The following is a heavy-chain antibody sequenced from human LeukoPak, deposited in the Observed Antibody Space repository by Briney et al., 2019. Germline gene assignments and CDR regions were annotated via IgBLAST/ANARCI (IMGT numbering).Heavy chain of an antibody. D-gene: IGHD2-15*01. J-gene: IGHJ4*02. Sequence: GGTLRLFCAASGFTFSSYGMSWVRQAPGQGLEWVAVISVSATATNYAASVKGRFTISRDDSKNTLYLQMNSLRVEDTAAYYCVKEGGFRIPFDYWGQGTLVTVSS. V-gene: IGHV3-23*01. CDR2: ISVSATAT. CDR1: GFTFSSYG. CDR3: VKEGGFRIPFDY.